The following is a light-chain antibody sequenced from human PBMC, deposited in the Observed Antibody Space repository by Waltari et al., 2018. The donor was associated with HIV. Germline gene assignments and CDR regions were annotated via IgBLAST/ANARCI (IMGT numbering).Light chain of an antibody. V-gene: IGLV2-14*01. CDR1: VTYLYIYKF. CDR2: GVC. Sequence: HSALTQPASVSRSPGQSITISCSGTVTYLYIYKFVSWYRQYPGLALQLVLYGVCLRPSGVSLRFSGSKSGDTASLTISGLEAEDEADYYCSSYTPSHSLVFGGGTKLTVL. CDR3: SSYTPSHSLV. J-gene: IGLJ3*02.